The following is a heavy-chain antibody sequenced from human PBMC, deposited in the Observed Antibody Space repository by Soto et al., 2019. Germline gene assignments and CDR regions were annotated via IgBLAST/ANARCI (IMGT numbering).Heavy chain of an antibody. V-gene: IGHV3-9*01. J-gene: IGHJ4*02. CDR2: ISWNSGSI. D-gene: IGHD3-9*01. CDR3: AKEGGGFDWSSGSFDY. Sequence: SLRLSCAASGFTFDDYAMHWVRQAPGKGLEWVSGISWNSGSIGYADSVKGRFTISRDNAKNSLYLQMNSLRAEDTALYYCAKEGGGFDWSSGSFDYCGQGTLVTVSS. CDR1: GFTFDDYA.